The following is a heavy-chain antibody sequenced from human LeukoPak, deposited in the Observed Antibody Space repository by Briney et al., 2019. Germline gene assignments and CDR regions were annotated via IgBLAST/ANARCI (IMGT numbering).Heavy chain of an antibody. CDR3: VRQAYYSESGSWTGFDY. CDR1: GGSISGYY. CDR2: IYTNENT. J-gene: IGHJ4*02. V-gene: IGHV4-4*09. Sequence: SETLFLTCTVSGGSISGYYWSWIRQPPGKGLQWIGYIYTNENTKYSPSLQSRVTMSVDTSKNQFSLKLTSVTAADTAVYYCVRQAYYSESGSWTGFDYWGQGTLVPVSS. D-gene: IGHD3-10*01.